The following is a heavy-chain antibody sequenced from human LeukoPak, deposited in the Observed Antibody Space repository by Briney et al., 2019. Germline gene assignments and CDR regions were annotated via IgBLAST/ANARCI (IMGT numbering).Heavy chain of an antibody. CDR3: ARVTGLPNLDY. D-gene: IGHD1-14*01. CDR1: GFTFSSYW. Sequence: GGSPRLSCAASGFTFSSYWMHWVRQAPGKGLVWVSRISSDGTSTSYADSVKGRFTISRDNAKNTLYLQMNSLRAEDAAVYYCARVTGLPNLDYWGQGALVTVSS. CDR2: ISSDGTST. J-gene: IGHJ4*02. V-gene: IGHV3-74*01.